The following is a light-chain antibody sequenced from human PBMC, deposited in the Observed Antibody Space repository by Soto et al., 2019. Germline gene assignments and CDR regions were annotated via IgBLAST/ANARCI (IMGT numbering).Light chain of an antibody. Sequence: QSALTQPPSASGTPGQRVTISCSGSGSNIGSNSVYWYQQLPGTAPKPLIYTDNQRPSGVPDRFSGSKSGTSASLAISGLQSEDEAEYSCAAWDDSLNGPVFGGGTKLTVL. V-gene: IGLV1-44*01. J-gene: IGLJ2*01. CDR3: AAWDDSLNGPV. CDR1: GSNIGSNS. CDR2: TDN.